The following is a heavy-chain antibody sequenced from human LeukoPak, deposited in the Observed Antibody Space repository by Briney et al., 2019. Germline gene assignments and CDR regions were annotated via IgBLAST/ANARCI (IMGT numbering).Heavy chain of an antibody. D-gene: IGHD2-2*02. CDR1: GFTFSSYW. Sequence: GGSLRLSCAASGFTFSSYWMSWVRQAPGKGLEWVANIKQDGSEKYYVDSVKGRFTISRDNAKNSLYLQMNSLRAEDTAVYYCERVVVVPAAIILRRYYYYGMDVWGQGTTVTVSS. CDR2: IKQDGSEK. V-gene: IGHV3-7*01. J-gene: IGHJ6*02. CDR3: ERVVVVPAAIILRRYYYYGMDV.